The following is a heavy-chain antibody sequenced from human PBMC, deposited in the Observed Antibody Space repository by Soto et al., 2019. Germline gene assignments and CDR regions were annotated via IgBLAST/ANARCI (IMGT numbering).Heavy chain of an antibody. D-gene: IGHD3-22*01. Sequence: SETLSLTCTVSGGSISSSSYSWGWIRQPPGKGLEWIGTIYYSGSTYYYPSLKSRVTISVDTSRTQFSLKLSSVSAADTAVYYCALRLVAPYYFDSWGQGILVTVSS. CDR1: GGSISSSSYS. CDR2: IYYSGST. CDR3: ALRLVAPYYFDS. J-gene: IGHJ4*02. V-gene: IGHV4-39*01.